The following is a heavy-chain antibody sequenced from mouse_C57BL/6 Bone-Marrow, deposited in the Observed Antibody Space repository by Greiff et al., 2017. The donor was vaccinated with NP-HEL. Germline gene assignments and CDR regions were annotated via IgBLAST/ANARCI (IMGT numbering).Heavy chain of an antibody. CDR2: IYPRSGNT. V-gene: IGHV1-81*01. CDR1: GYTFTSYG. CDR3: ARSPYYYGSSTWFAY. J-gene: IGHJ3*01. D-gene: IGHD1-1*01. Sequence: QGQRKQEGAELARPGASVKLSCKASGYTFTSYGISWVKQRPGQGLEWIGEIYPRSGNTYYNEKFKGKATLTADKSSSTAYMELRSLTSEDSAVYFCARSPYYYGSSTWFAYWGQGTLVTVSA.